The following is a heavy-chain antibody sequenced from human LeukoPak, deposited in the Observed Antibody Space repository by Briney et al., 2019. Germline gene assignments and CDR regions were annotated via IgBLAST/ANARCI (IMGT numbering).Heavy chain of an antibody. Sequence: PGGSLRLSCAASGFTFSSYSMNWVRQAPGKGLEWVSYISSSSSTIYYADSVKGRFTISRDNAKNPLYLQMNSLRAEDTAVYYCARDPTHKWLRLTLYYYYYMDVWGKGTTVTVSS. J-gene: IGHJ6*03. CDR3: ARDPTHKWLRLTLYYYYYMDV. V-gene: IGHV3-48*01. D-gene: IGHD5-12*01. CDR2: ISSSSSTI. CDR1: GFTFSSYS.